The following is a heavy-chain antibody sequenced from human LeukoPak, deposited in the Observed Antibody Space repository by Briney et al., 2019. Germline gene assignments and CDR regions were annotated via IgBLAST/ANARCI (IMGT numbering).Heavy chain of an antibody. Sequence: PSETLSLTCAVYGGSFSTYYWSWIRQPPGKGLEWIGEINHSGSTNYNPSLKSRVTISVDTSKNQFSLKLSSVTAADTAVYYCARGGFYCGGDCYVDYWGQGTLVTVSP. J-gene: IGHJ4*02. V-gene: IGHV4-34*01. CDR3: ARGGFYCGGDCYVDY. CDR2: INHSGST. D-gene: IGHD2-21*02. CDR1: GGSFSTYY.